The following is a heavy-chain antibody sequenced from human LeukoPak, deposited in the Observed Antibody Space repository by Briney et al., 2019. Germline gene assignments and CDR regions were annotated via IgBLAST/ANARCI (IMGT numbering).Heavy chain of an antibody. V-gene: IGHV4-38-2*01. Sequence: SETLSLTCAVSGYSISSGYYWGWIRQPPGKGLEWIGSIYHSGSTYYNPSLKSRVAISVDTSKNQFSLKLSSVTAADTAVYYCARQGIGGYYDFRSFDYWGQGTLVTVSS. CDR1: GYSISSGYY. CDR3: ARQGIGGYYDFRSFDY. D-gene: IGHD3-3*01. CDR2: IYHSGST. J-gene: IGHJ4*02.